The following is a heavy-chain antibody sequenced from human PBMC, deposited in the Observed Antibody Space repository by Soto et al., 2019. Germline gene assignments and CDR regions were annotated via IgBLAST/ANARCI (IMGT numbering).Heavy chain of an antibody. J-gene: IGHJ4*02. V-gene: IGHV3-23*01. CDR3: AKGWSNWNYGSPFDY. CDR2: ISGIGGST. Sequence: GGSLNLSFLASGFTFSSYAISWVRRAPGKGLEWVSVISGIGGSTYYADSVKGRFTISRDNSKNTLSLQMSSLRAEDTAVYYCAKGWSNWNYGSPFDYWGQGTLVTVST. CDR1: GFTFSSYA. D-gene: IGHD1-7*01.